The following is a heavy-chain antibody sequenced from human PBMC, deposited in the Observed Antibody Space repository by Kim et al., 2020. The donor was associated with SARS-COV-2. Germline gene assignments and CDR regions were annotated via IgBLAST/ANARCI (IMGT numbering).Heavy chain of an antibody. CDR3: ARNPYGDYSYGLDV. CDR1: GFIFSMSD. D-gene: IGHD4-17*01. CDR2: IGTVGDT. Sequence: GGSLRLSCTGSGFIFSMSDLHWVRQAAGAGLEWVSSIGTVGDTYYLDSVRGRFTISRDDVTNSSYLHLNNLGAGDTAVYFYARNPYGDYSYGLDVWGLWT. J-gene: IGHJ6*02. V-gene: IGHV3-13*01.